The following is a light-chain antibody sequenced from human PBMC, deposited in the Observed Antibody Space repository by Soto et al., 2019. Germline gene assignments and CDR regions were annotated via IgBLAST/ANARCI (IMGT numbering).Light chain of an antibody. CDR3: QQYNKWPPWT. CDR2: AAS. V-gene: IGKV3-15*01. CDR1: QSIGSN. Sequence: EIVLTQSPATLSVSPGESATLSCRASQSIGSNLAWYQQKPGQAPRLLIYAASMRASDFPARFSGSGSGTEFTLTISGLQSDDFAVYFCQQYNKWPPWTFGHGTKVDNK. J-gene: IGKJ1*01.